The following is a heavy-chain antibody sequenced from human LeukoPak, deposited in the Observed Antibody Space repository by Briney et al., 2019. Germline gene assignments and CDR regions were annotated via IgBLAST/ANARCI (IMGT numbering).Heavy chain of an antibody. D-gene: IGHD5-12*01. CDR3: AKEQRGYDYYYYYYMDV. CDR1: GFTFSGYG. V-gene: IGHV3-33*06. Sequence: GGSMRVSCAASGFTFSGYGMHWVRQAPGKGLEWVAVIWYDGSNKYYADSARGPFTISTDNSNNTLYLLNSSVRAEDTAVYYFAKEQRGYDYYYYYYMDVWGKSTTVTVPS. J-gene: IGHJ6*03. CDR2: IWYDGSNK.